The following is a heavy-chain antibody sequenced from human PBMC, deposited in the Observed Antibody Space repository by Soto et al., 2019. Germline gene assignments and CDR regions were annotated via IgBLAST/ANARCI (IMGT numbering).Heavy chain of an antibody. CDR1: SGSISRGSYY. D-gene: IGHD3-22*01. Sequence: SESLSLTCTVPSGSISRGSYYWGWIRLPPGKGLEWIGSIYYSGSTYYNPSLKSRVTISVDTSKNQFSLKLSSVTAADTAVYYCARRLYYDSSGFEGGGMDVWGQGTTVT. V-gene: IGHV4-39*01. CDR2: IYYSGST. CDR3: ARRLYYDSSGFEGGGMDV. J-gene: IGHJ6*02.